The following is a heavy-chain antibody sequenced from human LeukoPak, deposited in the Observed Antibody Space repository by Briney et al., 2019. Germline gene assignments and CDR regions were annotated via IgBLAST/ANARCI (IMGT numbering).Heavy chain of an antibody. CDR3: ASRPAGRTWLGVFDY. CDR1: GGSINSHY. CDR2: IFGSGDT. J-gene: IGHJ4*02. Sequence: SETLSLTCTVSGGSINSHYWSWIRQPPGKGLEWIGYIFGSGDTNYNPSLKSRVTMSLDTSRSQFSLKLSSATAADTALYYCASRPAGRTWLGVFDYWSQGTLVTVSS. V-gene: IGHV4-59*11. D-gene: IGHD3-10*01.